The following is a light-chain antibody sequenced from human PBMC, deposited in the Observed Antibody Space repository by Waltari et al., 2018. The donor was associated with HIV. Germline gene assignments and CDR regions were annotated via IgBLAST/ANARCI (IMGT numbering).Light chain of an antibody. J-gene: IGLJ3*02. Sequence: QSVLTQPPSVSGAPGQNVTVSCTGSSSNIGTNYDFHRYQFLPGEVPKLLIYGNTIRPAGVPGRFSGSSSGTSASLAITGLQPADEADYYCQSYDNTVNGWVFGGGTRVTV. CDR1: SSNIGTNYD. CDR2: GNT. V-gene: IGLV1-40*01. CDR3: QSYDNTVNGWV.